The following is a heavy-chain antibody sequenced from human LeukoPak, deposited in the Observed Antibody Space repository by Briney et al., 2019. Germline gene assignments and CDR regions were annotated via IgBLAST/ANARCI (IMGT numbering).Heavy chain of an antibody. Sequence: GGSLRLSCAASGFTFSSYGMHWVRQAPGKGPEWVAFIRYDGSNKYYADSVKGRFTISRDDSKNTLYLQMNSLRAEDTAVYYCAKDVYCSSTSCYEKWFDPWGQGTLVTVSS. J-gene: IGHJ5*02. CDR2: IRYDGSNK. V-gene: IGHV3-30*02. CDR3: AKDVYCSSTSCYEKWFDP. CDR1: GFTFSSYG. D-gene: IGHD2-2*01.